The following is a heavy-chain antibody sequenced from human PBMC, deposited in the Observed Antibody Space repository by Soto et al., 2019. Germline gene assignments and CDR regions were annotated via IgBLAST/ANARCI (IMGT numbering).Heavy chain of an antibody. J-gene: IGHJ4*02. CDR2: ISAYNGNT. V-gene: IGHV1-18*01. D-gene: IGHD3-3*01. CDR1: GYTFPSYG. CDR3: ARDGNDFWSGYFSD. Sequence: VKVSCKASGYTFPSYGISWVRQAPGQGLEWMGWISAYNGNTNYAQKFQGRVSMTTDTSTSTAYMELRSLRSDDTAVYYCARDGNDFWSGYFSDWGQGTRVTVSS.